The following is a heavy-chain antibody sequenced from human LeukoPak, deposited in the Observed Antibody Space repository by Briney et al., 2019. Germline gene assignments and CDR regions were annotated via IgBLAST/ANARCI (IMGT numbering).Heavy chain of an antibody. Sequence: GASVKVSYKASGYTFTGYYMHWVRQAPGQGLEWMGRINPNSGGTNYAQKFQGRVTMTEDTSTDTAYMELSSLRSEDTAVYYCATVSPYYYGSGSYNSYNWFDPWGQGTLVTVSS. CDR2: INPNSGGT. V-gene: IGHV1-2*06. CDR1: GYTFTGYY. CDR3: ATVSPYYYGSGSYNSYNWFDP. J-gene: IGHJ5*02. D-gene: IGHD3-10*01.